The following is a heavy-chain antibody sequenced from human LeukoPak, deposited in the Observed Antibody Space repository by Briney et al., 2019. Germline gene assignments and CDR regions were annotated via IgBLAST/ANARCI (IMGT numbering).Heavy chain of an antibody. V-gene: IGHV3-21*04. CDR2: ISSRGTST. J-gene: IGHJ5*01. CDR1: GFIFSDFG. CDR3: VRGTDCSATTCYPLSAFDF. D-gene: IGHD2-2*01. Sequence: GGSLRLSCVASGFIFSDFGMNWVRQVPGKGLEWVACISSRGTSTFYAESVKGRFTISRDTAKKSLDLQMTSLRVEDTAAYYCVRGTDCSATTCYPLSAFDFWGQGTLVTVSS.